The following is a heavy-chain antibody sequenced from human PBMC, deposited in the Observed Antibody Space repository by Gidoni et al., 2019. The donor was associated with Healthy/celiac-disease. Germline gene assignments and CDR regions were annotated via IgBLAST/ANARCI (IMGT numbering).Heavy chain of an antibody. D-gene: IGHD6-19*01. CDR3: AREVAVAGTGDY. J-gene: IGHJ4*02. V-gene: IGHV3-21*01. CDR1: GFTFRSYR. Sequence: EVQLVASGGGLVKPGGSLRLSCAASGFTFRSYRMNWVRQAPGEGLEWVSSISSSSSYIYYAESVKGRFTISRDNAKNSLYLQRNSLRAEDTAVYYCAREVAVAGTGDYWGQGTLVTVSS. CDR2: ISSSSSYI.